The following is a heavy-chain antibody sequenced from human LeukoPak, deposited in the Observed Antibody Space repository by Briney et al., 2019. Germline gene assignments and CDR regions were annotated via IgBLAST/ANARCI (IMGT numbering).Heavy chain of an antibody. J-gene: IGHJ4*02. CDR1: GGSFSGYY. CDR3: ARGDGYCSGGSCPFYFDY. D-gene: IGHD2-15*01. V-gene: IGHV4-34*01. Sequence: SETLSLTCAVYGGSFSGYYWSWIRQPPGEGLEWIGEINHSGSTNYNPSLKSRVTISLDTSKNQFSLKLSSVTAADTAVYYCARGDGYCSGGSCPFYFDYWGQGTLVTVSS. CDR2: INHSGST.